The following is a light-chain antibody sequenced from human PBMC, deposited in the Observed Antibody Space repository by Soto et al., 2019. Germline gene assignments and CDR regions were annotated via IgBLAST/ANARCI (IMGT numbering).Light chain of an antibody. V-gene: IGLV2-14*01. Sequence: ALTQPASVSGSPGQSITISCTGTSSDVGGYNYVSWYQQHPGKAPKLMIYEVSNRPSGVSNRFSGSKSGNTASLTISGLQAEDEADYYCSSYTSSSTPLYVFGTGTKVTVL. CDR3: SSYTSSSTPLYV. CDR2: EVS. J-gene: IGLJ1*01. CDR1: SSDVGGYNY.